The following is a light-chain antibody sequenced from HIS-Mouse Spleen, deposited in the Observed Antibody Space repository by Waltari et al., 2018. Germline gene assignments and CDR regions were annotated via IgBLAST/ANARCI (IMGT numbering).Light chain of an antibody. CDR1: SSDGGGYNY. CDR3: SSYTSSSFNVV. J-gene: IGLJ2*01. Sequence: QSALTPPASVSGSPGQSITISCTGTSSDGGGYNYVSWYQQHPGKAPKLMIYDVSNRPSGVSNRFSGSKSGNTASLTISGLQAEDEADYYCSSYTSSSFNVVFGGGTKLTVL. V-gene: IGLV2-14*03. CDR2: DVS.